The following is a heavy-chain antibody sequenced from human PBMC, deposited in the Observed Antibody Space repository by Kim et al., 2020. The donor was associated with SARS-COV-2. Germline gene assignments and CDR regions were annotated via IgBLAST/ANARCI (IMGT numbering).Heavy chain of an antibody. J-gene: IGHJ3*02. CDR3: ARHSGSSGWYDSGNDACDI. V-gene: IGHV4-59*08. CDR1: GGSISSYY. CDR2: IYYSGST. D-gene: IGHD6-19*01. Sequence: SETLSLTCTVSGGSISSYYWSWIRHPPGKGLEWIGYIYYSGSTNYNPSLKSQVTISGDTSKNQFSLKLSSVTAADTAVYYCARHSGSSGWYDSGNDACDIWGQGTMVTVSS.